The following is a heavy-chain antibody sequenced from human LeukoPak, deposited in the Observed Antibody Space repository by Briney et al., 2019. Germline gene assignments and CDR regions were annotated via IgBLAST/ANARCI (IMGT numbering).Heavy chain of an antibody. D-gene: IGHD2-21*01. V-gene: IGHV4-38-2*02. CDR2: IFHSGST. CDR1: GYSLTSGQY. CDR3: ARVGYYPDYYMDV. Sequence: SETLSLTCTVSGYSLTSGQYWGWIRQPPEKGLEWIGTIFHSGSTYYNPSLKSRVTISVDTSKNQFSLKLSSVTAADTAVYFCARVGYYPDYYMDVWGKGTTVTVSS. J-gene: IGHJ6*03.